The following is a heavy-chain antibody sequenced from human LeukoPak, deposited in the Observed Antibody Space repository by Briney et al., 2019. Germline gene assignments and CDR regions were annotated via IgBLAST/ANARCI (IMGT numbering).Heavy chain of an antibody. Sequence: PSETLSLTCTVSGGSISSYHWSWVRQPPGKGLEWVGYIYYSGSTNYKPSLKSRVTISVDTSKNQFSLKLSSVTAADTAVYYCAREWDSGSYRYNWFDHWGQGTLVTVSS. CDR1: GGSISSYH. V-gene: IGHV4-59*01. J-gene: IGHJ5*02. CDR2: IYYSGST. CDR3: AREWDSGSYRYNWFDH. D-gene: IGHD1-26*01.